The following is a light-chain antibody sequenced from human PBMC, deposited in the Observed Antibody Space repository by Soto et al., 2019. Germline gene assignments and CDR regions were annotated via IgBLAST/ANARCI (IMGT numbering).Light chain of an antibody. CDR2: GAS. Sequence: EFVLTQSPGTLSLSPGERATLSCRASQSVSSSYLAWYQQKPGQAPRLLIYGASSRATGIPDRFSGSGSGTDFTLTISRLEPEDFAVYYCQQYGSAPRTFGQGTKLEIK. J-gene: IGKJ2*01. V-gene: IGKV3-20*01. CDR3: QQYGSAPRT. CDR1: QSVSSSY.